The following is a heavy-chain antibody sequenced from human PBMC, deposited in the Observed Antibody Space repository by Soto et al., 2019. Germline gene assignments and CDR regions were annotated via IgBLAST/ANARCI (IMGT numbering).Heavy chain of an antibody. CDR2: ISGSGGST. CDR3: AKGWWVVVAATPFDY. D-gene: IGHD2-15*01. Sequence: EVQLLESGGGSVQPGGSLRLSCAASGFTFSSYAMSWVRQAPGKGLEWVSAISGSGGSTYYADSVKGRFTISRDNSKNTLYLQMNSLRAEDTAVYYCAKGWWVVVAATPFDYWGQGTLVTVSS. CDR1: GFTFSSYA. J-gene: IGHJ4*02. V-gene: IGHV3-23*01.